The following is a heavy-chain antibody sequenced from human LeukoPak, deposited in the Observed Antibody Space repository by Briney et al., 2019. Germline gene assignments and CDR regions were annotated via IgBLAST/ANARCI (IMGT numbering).Heavy chain of an antibody. CDR3: AQKGGTDH. J-gene: IGHJ4*02. CDR1: GFTFSRFG. Sequence: GGSLRLSCAASGFTFSRFGMNWVRQAPGKGLEWISYISGSSSAIYYADSVKGRFTISRDNAKNSLYLQMSSLRDEDTAVYYCAQKGGTDHWGQGTLVTVSS. V-gene: IGHV3-48*02. CDR2: ISGSSSAI. D-gene: IGHD2-15*01.